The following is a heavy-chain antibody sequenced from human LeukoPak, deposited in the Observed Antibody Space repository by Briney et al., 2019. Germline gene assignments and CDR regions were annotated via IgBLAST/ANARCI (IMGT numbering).Heavy chain of an antibody. CDR2: IYYSGST. J-gene: IGHJ4*02. V-gene: IGHV4-59*01. D-gene: IGHD5-24*01. Sequence: PSETLSHTCTVSGGSISSYYWSWIRQPPGKGLEWIGYIYYSGSTNYNPSLKSRVTISVDMSKNQFSLKLSSVTAADTAVYYCARDQRDGLDWGQGTLVTVSS. CDR3: ARDQRDGLD. CDR1: GGSISSYY.